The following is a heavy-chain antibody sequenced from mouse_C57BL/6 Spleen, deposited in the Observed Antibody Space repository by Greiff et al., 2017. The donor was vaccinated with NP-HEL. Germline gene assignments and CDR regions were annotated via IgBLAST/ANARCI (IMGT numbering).Heavy chain of an antibody. CDR1: GYTFTSYG. J-gene: IGHJ4*01. Sequence: VQLVESGAELARPGASVKLSCKASGYTFTSYGISWVKQRTGQGLEWIGEIYPRSGNTYYNEKFKGKATLTADKSASTAYMELRSLTSEDSAVYFCAREIFSTTVVALYAMDYWGQGTSVTVSS. D-gene: IGHD1-1*01. CDR2: IYPRSGNT. V-gene: IGHV1-81*01. CDR3: AREIFSTTVVALYAMDY.